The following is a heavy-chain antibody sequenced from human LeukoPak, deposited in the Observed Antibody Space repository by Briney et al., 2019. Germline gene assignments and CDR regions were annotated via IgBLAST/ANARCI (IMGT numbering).Heavy chain of an antibody. CDR1: GYRFTSYG. J-gene: IGHJ3*02. D-gene: IGHD3-22*01. V-gene: IGHV1-18*01. Sequence: GASVKVSCKASGYRFTSYGISWVRQAPGQGLEWMGWISGYNGNTNYAQKLQGRVTMTTDTSTSTAYMELRSLRSDDTAVYYCAKDLYDSSGYYYVPFNHAFDIWGQGTMVTVSS. CDR2: ISGYNGNT. CDR3: AKDLYDSSGYYYVPFNHAFDI.